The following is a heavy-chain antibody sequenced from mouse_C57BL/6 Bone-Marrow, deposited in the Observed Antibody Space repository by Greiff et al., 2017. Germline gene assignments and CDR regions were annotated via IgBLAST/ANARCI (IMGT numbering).Heavy chain of an antibody. J-gene: IGHJ2*01. V-gene: IGHV1-81*01. Sequence: VKLQESGAELARPGASVKLSCKASGYTFTSYGISWVKQRTGQGLEWIGEIYPRSGNTYYNEKFKGKATLTADKSSSTAYMDLRSLTSEDSAVYFCASPLYYFDDWGQGTTLTVSS. CDR2: IYPRSGNT. CDR3: ASPLYYFDD. CDR1: GYTFTSYG.